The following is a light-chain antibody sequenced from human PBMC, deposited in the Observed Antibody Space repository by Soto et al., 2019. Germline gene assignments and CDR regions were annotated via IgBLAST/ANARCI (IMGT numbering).Light chain of an antibody. CDR2: AVS. J-gene: IGKJ3*01. CDR3: QKYESAPFT. Sequence: DIQMTQSPSSLSASVGDRVTSTCRGSQGIGGSLGWYQENPGKVPRLVRYAVSTLRAGDPSRFSGSGSGTDFTVTISSVQPDGVATDYCQKYESAPFTFGPGTKV. V-gene: IGKV1-27*01. CDR1: QGIGGS.